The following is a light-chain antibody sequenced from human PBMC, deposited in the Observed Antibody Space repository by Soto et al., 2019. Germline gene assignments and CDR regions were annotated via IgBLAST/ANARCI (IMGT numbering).Light chain of an antibody. CDR3: QQYNNWPRT. Sequence: EIVMTQSPATLSVSPGERATLSCRASQSVSSNLAWYQQQPGQAPRLLIYGASTRATGIPARFSGSGSGTEFTLTIRSLQSEDFAVYYCQQYNNWPRTFGQGTKVEIK. V-gene: IGKV3-15*01. J-gene: IGKJ1*01. CDR1: QSVSSN. CDR2: GAS.